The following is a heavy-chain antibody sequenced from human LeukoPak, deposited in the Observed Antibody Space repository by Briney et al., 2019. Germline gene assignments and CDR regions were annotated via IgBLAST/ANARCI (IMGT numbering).Heavy chain of an antibody. J-gene: IGHJ4*02. CDR2: IYYSGST. CDR1: GGSISSGGYY. CDR3: ARDKDSSGLDY. V-gene: IGHV4-31*03. Sequence: PSQTLSLTCTVSGGSISSGGYYWSWIRQHPGKGLEWIGYIYYSGSTYYNPSLKSRVTISVDMSKNQFSLKLSSVTAADTAVYYCARDKDSSGLDYWGQGTLVTVSS. D-gene: IGHD3-22*01.